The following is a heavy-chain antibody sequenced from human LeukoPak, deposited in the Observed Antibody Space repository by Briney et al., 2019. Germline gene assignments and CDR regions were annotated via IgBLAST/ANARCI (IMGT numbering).Heavy chain of an antibody. V-gene: IGHV3-23*01. CDR2: ISDNAGST. J-gene: IGHJ4*02. D-gene: IGHD2-15*01. CDR3: AKVFLSFCSGGSCYFDY. CDR1: GFTFRSCD. Sequence: PGGSLRLSCAASGFTFRSCDMSWVRQAPGKGLEWVSVISDNAGSTYYADSVKGRFTISRDNSKNTLYLQMNSLRAEDTAVYYCAKVFLSFCSGGSCYFDYWGQGTLVTVSS.